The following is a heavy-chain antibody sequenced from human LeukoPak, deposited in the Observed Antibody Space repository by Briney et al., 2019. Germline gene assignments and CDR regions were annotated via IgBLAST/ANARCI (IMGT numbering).Heavy chain of an antibody. Sequence: SETLSLTCAVYGGSFSGYYWSWIRQPPGKGLEWIGEINHSGSTNYNPSLKSRVTISVDTSKNQFSLKLSSVTAADTAVYYCARSKMATGYFDYWGQGTLVTVSS. V-gene: IGHV4-34*01. CDR1: GGSFSGYY. CDR3: ARSKMATGYFDY. CDR2: INHSGST. D-gene: IGHD5-24*01. J-gene: IGHJ4*02.